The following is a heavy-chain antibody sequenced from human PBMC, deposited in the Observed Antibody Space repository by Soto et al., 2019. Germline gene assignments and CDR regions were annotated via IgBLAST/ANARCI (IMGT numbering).Heavy chain of an antibody. CDR3: AKNGGDYGDDY. V-gene: IGHV1-18*01. D-gene: IGHD4-17*01. J-gene: IGHJ4*02. CDR1: GGTFSSYT. CDR2: ISAYNGNT. Sequence: GASVKVSCKASGGTFSSYTISWVRQAPGQGLEWMGWISAYNGNTKYAQKFQGRVIMTTDTSTSTAYMELRSLRSVDTAVYYCAKNGGDYGDDYWGQGTLVTVSS.